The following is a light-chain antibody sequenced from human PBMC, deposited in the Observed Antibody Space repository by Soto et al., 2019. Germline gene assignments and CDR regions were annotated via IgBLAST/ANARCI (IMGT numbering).Light chain of an antibody. CDR2: GAS. CDR3: QEYNNWRPIT. J-gene: IGKJ4*01. V-gene: IGKV3-15*01. CDR1: QSISSK. Sequence: IVMTQSPATLSVSPGERATLSCRASQSISSKLAWYQQKPGQAPRLLIYGASTRATGIPVRFSGSGSGTEFTLNITSLQSEDFAVYYCQEYNNWRPITFGGGTKVEI.